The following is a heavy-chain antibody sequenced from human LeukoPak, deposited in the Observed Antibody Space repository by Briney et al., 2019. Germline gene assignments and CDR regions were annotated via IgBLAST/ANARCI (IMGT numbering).Heavy chain of an antibody. CDR2: ISSSSSYI. D-gene: IGHD1-26*01. J-gene: IGHJ3*02. Sequence: GGSLRLSCAASGFTFSSYSMTWVRQAPGKGLEWVSSISSSSSYIYYADSVKGRFTISRDNAKNSLYLQMNSLRAEDTAVYYCARGGSGGATIGAFDIWGQGTMVTVSS. CDR3: ARGGSGGATIGAFDI. CDR1: GFTFSSYS. V-gene: IGHV3-21*01.